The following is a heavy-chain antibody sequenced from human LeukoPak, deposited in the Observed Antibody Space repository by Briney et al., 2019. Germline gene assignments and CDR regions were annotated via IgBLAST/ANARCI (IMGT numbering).Heavy chain of an antibody. V-gene: IGHV4-38-2*01. D-gene: IGHD6-13*01. Sequence: SETLSLTCAVSGYSISSGYYWGWSRQPPGKGLEWIGSIYHSGSTYYNPSLKSRVTISVDTSKNQFSLKLSSVTAADTAVYYCARGYSSSWYGDYWGQGTLVTVSS. J-gene: IGHJ4*02. CDR2: IYHSGST. CDR3: ARGYSSSWYGDY. CDR1: GYSISSGYY.